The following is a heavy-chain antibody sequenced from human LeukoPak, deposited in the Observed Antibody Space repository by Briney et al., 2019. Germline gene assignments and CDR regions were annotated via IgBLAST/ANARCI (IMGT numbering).Heavy chain of an antibody. J-gene: IGHJ5*02. V-gene: IGHV4-59*08. CDR3: ARHAYYFDLGSTNWFDP. CDR1: GASISSYY. D-gene: IGHD3-10*01. Sequence: SETLSLTCTVSGASISSYYWNWIRQPPGKGLEWIGYLYYTERTNYNPSLKSRVTISVDTSKNQFSLKLNSVTAADTAVYYCARHAYYFDLGSTNWFDPWGPGTLVTVSS. CDR2: LYYTERT.